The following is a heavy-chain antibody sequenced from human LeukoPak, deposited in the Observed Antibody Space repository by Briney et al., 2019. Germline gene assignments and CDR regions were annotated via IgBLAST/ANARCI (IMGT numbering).Heavy chain of an antibody. CDR3: SVSAEAAGRFDY. CDR2: INPNSGGT. D-gene: IGHD6-13*01. V-gene: IGHV1-2*02. CDR1: GYTFSTYG. Sequence: ASVKVSCKASGYTFSTYGISWVRQAPGQGLEWMGWINPNSGGTNYAQNFQGRVTMTRDTSISTAYMELSRLRSDDTAVYYCSVSAEAAGRFDYWGQGTLVTVSS. J-gene: IGHJ4*02.